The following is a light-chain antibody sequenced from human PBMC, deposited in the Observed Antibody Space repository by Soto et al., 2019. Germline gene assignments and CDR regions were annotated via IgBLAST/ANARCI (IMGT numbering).Light chain of an antibody. CDR3: QQLNSYPLT. V-gene: IGKV3-15*01. J-gene: IGKJ4*01. CDR2: DAS. Sequence: EFVMTQSPATLSVSPGERATLSCRASQSINSNLAWYQQKPGQAPRLLIYDASTRATGIPARFSGSGSGTDFTLTISSLQPEDFATYYCQQLNSYPLTLGGGTKVDIK. CDR1: QSINSN.